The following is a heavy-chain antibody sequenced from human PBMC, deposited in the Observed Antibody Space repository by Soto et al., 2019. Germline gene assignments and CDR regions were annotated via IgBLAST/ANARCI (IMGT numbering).Heavy chain of an antibody. J-gene: IGHJ4*02. CDR3: ARGSGIVALPGELEDVKYDY. V-gene: IGHV4-34*01. D-gene: IGHD1-1*01. Sequence: QVQLQQWGAGLVKPSETLSLSCAVYGQSFSGHSWAWIRQPPGKGLEWIGEINESGSTYYNPSLKSRVTTSKDKSKNKFSLKLSSVSAADTAAYFCARGSGIVALPGELEDVKYDYWGQGTLVNVSS. CDR2: INESGST. CDR1: GQSFSGHS.